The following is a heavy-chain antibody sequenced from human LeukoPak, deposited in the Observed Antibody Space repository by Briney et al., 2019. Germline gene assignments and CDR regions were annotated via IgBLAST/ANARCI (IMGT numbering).Heavy chain of an antibody. J-gene: IGHJ3*02. CDR2: IYPGDSDT. V-gene: IGHV5-51*01. Sequence: GESLKISCKGSGYSFTGYWIGWVRQMPGKGLEWMGIIYPGDSDTKYSPSFQGQVTISADKSISTAYLQWSSLRASDTAIYYCARPYYYDSSGYRHDAFDIWGQGTIVTVSS. D-gene: IGHD3-22*01. CDR3: ARPYYYDSSGYRHDAFDI. CDR1: GYSFTGYW.